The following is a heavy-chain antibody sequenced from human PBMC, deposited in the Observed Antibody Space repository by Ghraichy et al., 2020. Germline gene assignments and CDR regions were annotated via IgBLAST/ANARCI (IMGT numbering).Heavy chain of an antibody. CDR2: ISIRGRET. J-gene: IGHJ3*02. D-gene: IGHD3-10*01. Sequence: LSLTCAASGFTLSGYAMTWVRQPPEKGLEWVSTISIRGRETSYADSVKGRFTISRDTSKNTLFLQMTSLRVVDTAVYYCAKGANGTGEGGAFDSWGQVTMVTVSS. CDR1: GFTLSGYA. CDR3: AKGANGTGEGGAFDS. V-gene: IGHV3-23*01.